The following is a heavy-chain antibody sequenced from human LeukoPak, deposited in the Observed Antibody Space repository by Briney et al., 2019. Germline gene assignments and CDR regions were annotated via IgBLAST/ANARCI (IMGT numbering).Heavy chain of an antibody. CDR2: IYNGGST. CDR3: ARDRLRWPKIDY. Sequence: GGSLRLSCAASGFIVSSYYMSWVRQAPGKGLEWVSVIYNGGSTHYADSVKGRFTFSRDNSKNTLNLQMSSLRAENTAVYYCARDRLRWPKIDYWGQGILVTVSS. D-gene: IGHD4-23*01. J-gene: IGHJ4*02. V-gene: IGHV3-66*01. CDR1: GFIVSSYY.